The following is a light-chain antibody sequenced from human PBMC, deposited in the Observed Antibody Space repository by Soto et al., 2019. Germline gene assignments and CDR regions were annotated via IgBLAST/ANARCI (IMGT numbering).Light chain of an antibody. CDR3: QQSYVIPWT. CDR1: QSISRY. V-gene: IGKV1-39*01. Sequence: DIQMTQSPSSLSASVGERVIITCRASQSISRYLNWYQRKPGRASKLLVYAASNLQSGVPSRFSDSGSETDFTLTINSLQPEDFATYYCQQSYVIPWTFGQGTEVEVK. CDR2: AAS. J-gene: IGKJ1*01.